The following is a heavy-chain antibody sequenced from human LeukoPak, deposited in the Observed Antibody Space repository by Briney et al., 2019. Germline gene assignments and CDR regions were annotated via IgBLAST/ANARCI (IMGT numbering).Heavy chain of an antibody. CDR3: ARDMLLEDAFDI. CDR1: GFTFDDHA. D-gene: IGHD3-10*02. Sequence: PGGSLRLSCEVSGFTFDDHAINWVRQAPGKGLEWVANINRNGGSTGYGDSVKGRVTISRDNTKNSVFLQMHSLRGDDTALYYCARDMLLEDAFDIWGQGTMVIVSS. V-gene: IGHV3-20*04. J-gene: IGHJ3*02. CDR2: INRNGGST.